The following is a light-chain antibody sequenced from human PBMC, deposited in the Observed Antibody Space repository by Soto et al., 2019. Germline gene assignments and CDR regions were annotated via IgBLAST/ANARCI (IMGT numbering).Light chain of an antibody. CDR1: QSVSSSY. CDR2: GAS. CDR3: QQSGMSPYT. Sequence: EIVLTQSPVTLSLSPGESATLSCRASQSVSSSYLAWYLQKPGQAPRLLIYGASSRATGIPDRFSASGSGTAFTLSISRLEPEDFAVFYCQQSGMSPYTFGQGPKLEMK. V-gene: IGKV3-20*01. J-gene: IGKJ2*01.